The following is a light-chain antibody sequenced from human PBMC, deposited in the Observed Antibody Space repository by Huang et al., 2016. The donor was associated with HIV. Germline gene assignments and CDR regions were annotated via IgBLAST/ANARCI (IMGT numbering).Light chain of an antibody. J-gene: IGKJ3*01. CDR3: QQANTSLVT. V-gene: IGKV1D-12*01. CDR1: QGISSW. Sequence: DFQMTQSPSSVSAFVGDRVTITCRANQGISSWLGWYQQKPGTPPNLRIYGESTLQSGVPSRFGGSGSGTDFTLTISSLQPEDSATYYCQQANTSLVTFGPGTKVEIK. CDR2: GES.